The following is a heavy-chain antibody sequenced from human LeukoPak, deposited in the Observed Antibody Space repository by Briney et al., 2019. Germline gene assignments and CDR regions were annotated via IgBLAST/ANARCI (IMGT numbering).Heavy chain of an antibody. Sequence: SETLSLTCTVSGGSISSYYWSWIRQPPGQGLEWIGYIYYSGGTNYNPSLKSRVTISVDTSKNQFSLKLSSMTAADTAVYYCARLYGNWFDPWGQGTLVTVSS. V-gene: IGHV4-59*01. CDR3: ARLYGNWFDP. CDR2: IYYSGGT. D-gene: IGHD2-8*01. J-gene: IGHJ5*02. CDR1: GGSISSYY.